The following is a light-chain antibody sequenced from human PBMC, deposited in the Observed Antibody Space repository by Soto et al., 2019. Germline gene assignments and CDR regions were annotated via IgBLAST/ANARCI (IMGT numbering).Light chain of an antibody. V-gene: IGKV1-5*01. CDR1: QSISIW. J-gene: IGKJ1*01. Sequence: DIQMTQSPSTLSASVGYRGTITCRASQSISIWLAWYQQKPGKAPKLLIYDASSCESGGPSRFSGSGSGREFSRAIGSMQLYDFATCCGQQYNSYSWTGGRETEVEI. CDR3: QQYNSYSWT. CDR2: DAS.